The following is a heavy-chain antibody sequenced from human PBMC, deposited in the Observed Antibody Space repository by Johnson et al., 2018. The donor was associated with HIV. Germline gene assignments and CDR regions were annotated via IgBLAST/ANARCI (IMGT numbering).Heavy chain of an antibody. CDR1: GFTFSNAW. CDR3: ARGLDYYDSSGFRSASFDV. Sequence: VQLVESGGGLVKPGGSLRLSRTVSGFTFSNAWMNWVRQAPGKGLEWVSVIYSGGSTYYADSVKGRFTISRDNSKNTLYLQMDSLRDEDTAVYYCARGLDYYDSSGFRSASFDVWGQGTIVSVSS. CDR2: IYSGGST. D-gene: IGHD3-22*01. V-gene: IGHV3-66*01. J-gene: IGHJ3*01.